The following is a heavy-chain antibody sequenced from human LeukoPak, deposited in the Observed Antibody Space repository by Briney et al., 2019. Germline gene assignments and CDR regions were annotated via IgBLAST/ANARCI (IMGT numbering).Heavy chain of an antibody. J-gene: IGHJ5*02. V-gene: IGHV4-4*07. CDR3: ARTYSSSWYGNWFDP. Sequence: SETLSLTCTVSGGSISSYYWSWIRQPAGKGLEWIGRTYTSGSTNYNPSLKSRVTMSVDTPKNQFSLKLSSVTAADTAVYYCARTYSSSWYGNWFDPWGQGTLVTVSS. D-gene: IGHD6-13*01. CDR1: GGSISSYY. CDR2: TYTSGST.